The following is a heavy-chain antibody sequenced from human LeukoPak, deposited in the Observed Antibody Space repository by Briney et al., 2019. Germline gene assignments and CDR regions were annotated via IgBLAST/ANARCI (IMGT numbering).Heavy chain of an antibody. CDR1: GLTFSNSA. D-gene: IGHD2-8*01. CDR2: ISISGDKI. CDR3: AKEIRPNGY. V-gene: IGHV3-23*01. J-gene: IGHJ4*02. Sequence: PGGSLRLSCEVSGLTFSNSAMSWVRQPPGKGLEWLSSISISGDKILYADSVKGRFTISRDNSKNTLYLQMNSLRDEDTAVYYCAKEIRPNGYWGQGTLVIVSS.